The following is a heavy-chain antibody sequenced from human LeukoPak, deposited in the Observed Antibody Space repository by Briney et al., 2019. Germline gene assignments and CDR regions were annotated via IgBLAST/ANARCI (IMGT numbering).Heavy chain of an antibody. CDR1: GGTFSSYA. J-gene: IGHJ4*02. CDR2: IIPIFGTA. D-gene: IGHD6-19*01. CDR3: ARGGGQWLVPEYYFDY. V-gene: IGHV1-69*01. Sequence: ASVKVSCKASGGTFSSYAISWVRQAPGQGLEWMGGIIPIFGTANYAQKFQGRVTITADESTSTAYMELSSLRSEDTAVYYCARGGGQWLVPEYYFDYWGQGTLVTVSS.